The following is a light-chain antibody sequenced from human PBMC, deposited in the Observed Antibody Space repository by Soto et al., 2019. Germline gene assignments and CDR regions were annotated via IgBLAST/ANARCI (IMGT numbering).Light chain of an antibody. CDR1: QSVSSSY. Sequence: EIVMTQSPGTLSLSPGERATLSCRASQSVSSSYLAWYQQKPGQAPRLLIYGASSRATGIPDRFSGSGSGTVFTLTISRLEPEDFGVYYCQQYGSSPGTFGQGTKVDIK. J-gene: IGKJ1*01. CDR3: QQYGSSPGT. CDR2: GAS. V-gene: IGKV3-20*01.